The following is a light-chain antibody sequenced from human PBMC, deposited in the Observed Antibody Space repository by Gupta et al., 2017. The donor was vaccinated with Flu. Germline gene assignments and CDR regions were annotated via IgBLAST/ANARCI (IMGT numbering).Light chain of an antibody. V-gene: IGKV1-5*03. Sequence: DIQMTQSPSTMSASVGDRVTITCRASQSISSWLAWYQQKPGKAPKLLIYKASSLESGVPSRFSGSGSGTEFTLTISSLQPDDFATYYCQQYNSYPYTFGQGTKLEIK. CDR1: QSISSW. CDR3: QQYNSYPYT. J-gene: IGKJ2*01. CDR2: KAS.